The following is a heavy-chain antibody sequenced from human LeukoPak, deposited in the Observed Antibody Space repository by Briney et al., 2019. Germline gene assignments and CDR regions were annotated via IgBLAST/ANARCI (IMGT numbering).Heavy chain of an antibody. J-gene: IGHJ3*02. CDR2: IYYSGST. CDR1: GGSISSYY. V-gene: IGHV4-59*01. D-gene: IGHD5-12*01. CDR3: ASARGGLRGAFDI. Sequence: SETLSLTCTVSGGSISSYYWSWIRQPPGKGLEWIGYIYYSGSTNYNPSLKSRVTISVDTSKNQFSLKLSSVTAADTAVYYCASARGGLRGAFDIWGQGTMVTVSS.